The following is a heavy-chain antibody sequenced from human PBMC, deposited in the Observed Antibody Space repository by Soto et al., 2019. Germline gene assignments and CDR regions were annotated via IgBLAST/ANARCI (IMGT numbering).Heavy chain of an antibody. J-gene: IGHJ6*03. CDR1: GFTLSNYA. CDR3: ARDGYMITFGGVIGYYYYYYMDV. V-gene: IGHV3-21*01. Sequence: VGSLRLSCAASGFTLSNYAVNWVRQAPGKGLEWVSYISSSSSYIYYADSVKGRFTISRDNAKNSLYLQMNSLRAEDTAVYYCARDGYMITFGGVIGYYYYYYMDVWGKGTTVTVSS. CDR2: ISSSSSYI. D-gene: IGHD3-16*02.